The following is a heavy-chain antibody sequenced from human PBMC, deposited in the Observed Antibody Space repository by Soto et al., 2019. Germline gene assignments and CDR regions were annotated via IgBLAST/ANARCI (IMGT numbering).Heavy chain of an antibody. CDR2: IWYDGSNK. V-gene: IGHV3-33*01. D-gene: IGHD6-13*01. CDR3: ARDQAGITTAGGGRIDR. Sequence: GGAVSLPCSWSDFPFRSYGMRAARPGPRECLEWVAVIWYDGSNKCYADSVKGRFTISRDNSKITLSMEMSGLTPEDTAFYYCARDQAGITTAGGGRIDRWGQGTLVTVSS. CDR1: DFPFRSYG. J-gene: IGHJ5*02.